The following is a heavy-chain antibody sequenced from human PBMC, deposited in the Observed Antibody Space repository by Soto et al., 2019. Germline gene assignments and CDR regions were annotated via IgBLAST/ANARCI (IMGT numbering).Heavy chain of an antibody. D-gene: IGHD3-16*01. CDR1: GYSFTTYD. V-gene: IGHV1-8*01. CDR3: ARERSGGARFDP. CDR2: MNPNSGNT. Sequence: ASVKVSCKASGYSFTTYDINWVRQATGQGLEWMGWMNPNSGNTGYAQKFQGRVTMTRNTSINTAYMALSSLRSEDTAVYYCARERSGGARFDPWGQGTLVTSPQ. J-gene: IGHJ5*02.